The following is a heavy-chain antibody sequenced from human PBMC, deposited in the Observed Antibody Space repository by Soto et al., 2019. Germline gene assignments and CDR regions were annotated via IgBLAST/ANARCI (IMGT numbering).Heavy chain of an antibody. CDR2: FNPSASA. CDR3: ASRVSLLCFGELLN. J-gene: IGHJ4*02. D-gene: IGHD3-10*01. CDR1: GGSFSGYY. V-gene: IGHV4-34*01. Sequence: PSETLPLTCAVYGGSFSGYYWSCIRQPPVEGLDGVGEFNPSASANYRPCIKSRVTMSVDTSKNQSSLKLSSVTAADTAVYYCASRVSLLCFGELLNWGQGALVT.